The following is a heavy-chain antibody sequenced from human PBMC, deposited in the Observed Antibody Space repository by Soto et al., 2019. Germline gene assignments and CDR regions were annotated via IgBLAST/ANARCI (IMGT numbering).Heavy chain of an antibody. V-gene: IGHV4-59*01. CDR1: GGSFSSDY. D-gene: IGHD3-16*01. CDR2: ISYSGNT. CDR3: ARAWGALYLDS. J-gene: IGHJ4*02. Sequence: SETLSLTCTVSGGSFSSDYWNWIRQPPGKGLEWIGYISYSGNTNYNPSLKGRVTISLDTSKNHFSLKLSSVTAADSAVYYCARAWGALYLDSWGPGTLVIVSS.